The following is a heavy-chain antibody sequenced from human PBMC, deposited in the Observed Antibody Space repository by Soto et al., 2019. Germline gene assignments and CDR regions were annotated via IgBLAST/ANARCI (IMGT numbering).Heavy chain of an antibody. V-gene: IGHV4-31*03. CDR3: ARARNSSGWYSY. D-gene: IGHD6-19*01. CDR1: GGSISSGGYY. CDR2: IYYSGST. Sequence: SETLSLTCTVPGGSISSGGYYWSWIRQHPGKGLEWIGYIYYSGSTYYNPSLKSRVTISVDTSKNQFSLKLSSVTAADTAVYYCARARNSSGWYSYWGQGTLVTV. J-gene: IGHJ4*02.